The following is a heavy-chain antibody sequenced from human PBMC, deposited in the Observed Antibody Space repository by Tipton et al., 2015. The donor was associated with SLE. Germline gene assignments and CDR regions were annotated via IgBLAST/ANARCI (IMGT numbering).Heavy chain of an antibody. CDR2: IYTSGST. Sequence: LRLSCTVSGGSISSYYWSWIRQPAGKGLEWIGRIYTSGSTNYNPSLKSRVTMSVGTSKNQFSLKLSSVTAADTAVYYCARDTGSDGYYYGMDVWGQGTTVTVSS. CDR3: ARDTGSDGYYYGMDV. J-gene: IGHJ6*02. V-gene: IGHV4-4*07. CDR1: GGSISSYY. D-gene: IGHD4-17*01.